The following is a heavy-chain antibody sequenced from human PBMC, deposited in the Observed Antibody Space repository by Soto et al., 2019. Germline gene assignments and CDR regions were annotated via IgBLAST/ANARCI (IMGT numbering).Heavy chain of an antibody. CDR2: LIPIFGTA. CDR1: GGTFSSYA. Sequence: QVQLVQSGAEVKKPGSSVKVSCKASGGTFSSYAISWVRQAPGQGLEWMGGLIPIFGTANYAQKFQGRVTITADESTSTGYMELSSLRAEDTAVYYCARRPYYYVWGTDDYWGQGTLVTVSS. V-gene: IGHV1-69*01. CDR3: ARRPYYYVWGTDDY. J-gene: IGHJ4*02. D-gene: IGHD3-10*02.